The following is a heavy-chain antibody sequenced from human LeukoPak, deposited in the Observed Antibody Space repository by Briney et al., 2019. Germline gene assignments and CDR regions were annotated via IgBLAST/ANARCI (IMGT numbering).Heavy chain of an antibody. CDR1: GFTFDDYA. V-gene: IGHV3-9*01. CDR3: VKDGGRDTAAAYY. Sequence: GGSLRLSCAASGFTFDDYAMHWVRQAPGKGLEWVSGILSNSGSIGYADSVKGRFTISRDNAKNSLYLQMNSLRAEDTALYYCVKDGGRDTAAAYYCGEGTLVSVSS. CDR2: ILSNSGSI. J-gene: IGHJ4*02. D-gene: IGHD6-13*01.